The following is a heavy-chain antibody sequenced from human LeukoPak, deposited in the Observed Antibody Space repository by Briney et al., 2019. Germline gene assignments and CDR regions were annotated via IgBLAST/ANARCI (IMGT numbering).Heavy chain of an antibody. CDR2: IYYSGST. V-gene: IGHV4-39*07. CDR1: GGSISSSSYY. Sequence: TSETLSLTCTVSGGSISSSSYYWGWIRQPPGKGLEWVGSIYYSGSTYYNPSLTSRVTISVDTSKNQFSLKLSSVTAADTAVYYCARAPWDDYVWGSYRSPEYYFDYWGQGTLVTVSS. D-gene: IGHD3-16*02. J-gene: IGHJ4*02. CDR3: ARAPWDDYVWGSYRSPEYYFDY.